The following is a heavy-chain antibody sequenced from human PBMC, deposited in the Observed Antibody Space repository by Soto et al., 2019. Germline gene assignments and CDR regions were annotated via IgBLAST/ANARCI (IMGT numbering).Heavy chain of an antibody. J-gene: IGHJ4*02. CDR3: ARVFEWLPYFDY. CDR1: GGSISSSNW. Sequence: QVQLQESGPGLVKPSGTLSLTCAVSGGSISSSNWWSWVRQPPGKGLEWIGEIYHSGSTNYNPSLQRPVTISVDKSTNQFSLKLSSATAADTAVYCCARVFEWLPYFDYWGQGTLVTVSS. D-gene: IGHD3-9*01. CDR2: IYHSGST. V-gene: IGHV4-4*01.